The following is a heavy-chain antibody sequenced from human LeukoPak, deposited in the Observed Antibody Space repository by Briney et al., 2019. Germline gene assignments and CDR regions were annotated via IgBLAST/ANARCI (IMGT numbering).Heavy chain of an antibody. CDR3: ARTRGNAFDI. CDR2: IDTDGSTT. Sequence: PGGSLRLSCAASRFTFSNYWMHWVRQAPGKGLVWVSRIDTDGSTTRYADSVKGRFTISRDNAENTLYLQMDSLRAEDTALYYCARTRGNAFDIWGQGTMVIVSS. J-gene: IGHJ3*02. V-gene: IGHV3-74*01. CDR1: RFTFSNYW. D-gene: IGHD3-10*01.